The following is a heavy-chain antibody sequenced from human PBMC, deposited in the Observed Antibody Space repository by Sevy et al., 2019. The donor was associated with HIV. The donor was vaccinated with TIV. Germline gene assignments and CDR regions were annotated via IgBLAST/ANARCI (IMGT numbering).Heavy chain of an antibody. CDR1: GGSISSSSYY. J-gene: IGHJ3*02. CDR2: IYYSGST. V-gene: IGHV4-39*01. Sequence: SETLSLTCTVSGGSISSSSYYWGWIRQPPGKGLEWIGSIYYSGSTYYNPSLKSRVTISVDTSKNQFSLKLSSVTAADTAVYYCASTYCGGDCYLEDAFDIWGQGTMVTVSS. CDR3: ASTYCGGDCYLEDAFDI. D-gene: IGHD2-21*01.